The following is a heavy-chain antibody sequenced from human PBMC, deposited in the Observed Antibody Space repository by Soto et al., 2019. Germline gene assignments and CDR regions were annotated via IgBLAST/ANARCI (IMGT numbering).Heavy chain of an antibody. Sequence: QVQLVQSGAEVQKPGSSVKVSCKASGGTFSSYAISWVRQAPGQGLEWMGGIIPIFGTANYAQKFQGRVTMTADKSTSTAYMELSSLRSEDTAVYYCARVAAAGPSYYYYGMDVWGQGTTVTVSS. J-gene: IGHJ6*02. CDR1: GGTFSSYA. V-gene: IGHV1-69*06. CDR2: IIPIFGTA. D-gene: IGHD6-13*01. CDR3: ARVAAAGPSYYYYGMDV.